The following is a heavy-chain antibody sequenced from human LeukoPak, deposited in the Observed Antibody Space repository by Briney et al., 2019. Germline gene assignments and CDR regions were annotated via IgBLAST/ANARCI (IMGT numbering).Heavy chain of an antibody. J-gene: IGHJ6*03. D-gene: IGHD3-3*01. CDR3: ARARLLVWSGNRPYFYYMDV. CDR2: IVPIFGTT. CDR1: GGTFSSYA. Sequence: ASVKVSCKASGGTFSSYAISWVRQAPGQGLEWMGRIVPIFGTTNYAQKFQDRVTTTADDSTSTVFMELSSLKSEDTAVYYCARARLLVWSGNRPYFYYMDVWGKGTTVIVAS. V-gene: IGHV1-69*15.